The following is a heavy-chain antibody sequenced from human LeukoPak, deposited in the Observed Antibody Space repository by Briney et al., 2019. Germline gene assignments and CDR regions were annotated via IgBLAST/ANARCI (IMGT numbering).Heavy chain of an antibody. CDR2: ISWNSGSI. CDR3: AKESIAARRPGYYYYYMDV. J-gene: IGHJ6*03. V-gene: IGHV3-9*03. D-gene: IGHD6-6*01. Sequence: ALRLSCAASGFTFSSYWMHWVRQAPGKGLEWVSGISWNSGSIGYADSVKGRFTISRDNAKNSLYLQMNSLRAEDMALYYCAKESIAARRPGYYYYYMDVWGKGTTVTVSS. CDR1: GFTFSSYW.